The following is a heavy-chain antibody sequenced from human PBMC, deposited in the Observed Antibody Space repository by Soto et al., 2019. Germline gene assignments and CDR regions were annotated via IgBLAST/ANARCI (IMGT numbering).Heavy chain of an antibody. CDR2: ISASGGAT. CDR3: ARIAAIEI. V-gene: IGHV3-23*01. D-gene: IGHD6-6*01. J-gene: IGHJ4*02. Sequence: GGSLRLSCAVSGFTFTNYAMSWVRQAPGKGPEWVSTISASGGATYYADSVGGRFTISRDNSKDTLNLQINSLRAEDTAVYYCARIAAIEIWGQGPLVTVSS. CDR1: GFTFTNYA.